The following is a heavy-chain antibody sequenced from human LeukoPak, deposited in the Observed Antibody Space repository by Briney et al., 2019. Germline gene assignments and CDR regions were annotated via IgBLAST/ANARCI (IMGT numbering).Heavy chain of an antibody. Sequence: KPSETLSLTCTVSGYSISSGYYWGWIRQPPGKGLEWIGNIYHGGSTYYNPSLKSRVTISVDTSKNQFSLKLSSVTAADTAVYYCARVGLGGRALFDYWGQGTLVTVSS. CDR1: GYSISSGYY. D-gene: IGHD2-15*01. CDR2: IYHGGST. CDR3: ARVGLGGRALFDY. J-gene: IGHJ4*02. V-gene: IGHV4-38-2*02.